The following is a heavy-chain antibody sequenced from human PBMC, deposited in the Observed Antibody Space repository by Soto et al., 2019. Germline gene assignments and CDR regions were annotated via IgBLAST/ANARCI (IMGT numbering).Heavy chain of an antibody. V-gene: IGHV3-21*01. J-gene: IGHJ3*01. CDR1: GFTFSTYT. CDR2: ISTSGDAT. Sequence: PVGSLRLSCATSGFTFSTYTMNWVRQAPGKGLEWASSISTSGDATYYEDSLRGRFTISRDNARASLYLQMDSLRAEDTAMYYCTKDGEPLWGQGTMVTVSS. CDR3: TKDGEPL.